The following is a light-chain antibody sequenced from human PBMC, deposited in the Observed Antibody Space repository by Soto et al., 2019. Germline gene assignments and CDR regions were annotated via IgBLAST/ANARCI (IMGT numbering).Light chain of an antibody. CDR3: MQTLQTPQYT. J-gene: IGKJ2*01. V-gene: IGKV2-28*01. CDR1: QSLLHSNGYKY. CDR2: LGS. Sequence: DIVMTQSPLSLPVTPGEPASISCRSSQSLLHSNGYKYLDWYLQKPGQSPQLLIYLGSNRASGVPDRVSGSGSGTDFTLKISRVEAEDVGVYYCMQTLQTPQYTFGQGTKLEIK.